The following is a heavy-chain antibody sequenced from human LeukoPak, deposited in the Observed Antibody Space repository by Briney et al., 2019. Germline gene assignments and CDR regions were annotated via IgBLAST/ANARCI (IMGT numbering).Heavy chain of an antibody. CDR2: ITGSGDST. CDR3: AKEVYYYGSGSPFDY. J-gene: IGHJ4*02. D-gene: IGHD3-10*01. V-gene: IGHV3-23*01. Sequence: GGSLRLSCAASGFTFSSYAMSWVRRAPGQGLEWVSAITGSGDSTYYAGSVKGRFTTSRDNSTNTLYLQVSSLRGEDTAVYYCAKEVYYYGSGSPFDYWGQGTLVTVSS. CDR1: GFTFSSYA.